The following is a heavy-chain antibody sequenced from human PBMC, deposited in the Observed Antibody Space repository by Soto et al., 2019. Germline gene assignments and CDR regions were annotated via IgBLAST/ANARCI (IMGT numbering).Heavy chain of an antibody. J-gene: IGHJ6*02. Sequence: SVKVSCKASGGTFSSYAISWVRQAPGQGLEWMGGIIPIFGTANYAQKFQGTVTITADESTSTAYMELSSLRSEDTAVYYCARASMVRGVIITTKEYCYGMDVWGQGITVSVS. V-gene: IGHV1-69*13. CDR3: ARASMVRGVIITTKEYCYGMDV. D-gene: IGHD3-10*01. CDR2: IIPIFGTA. CDR1: GGTFSSYA.